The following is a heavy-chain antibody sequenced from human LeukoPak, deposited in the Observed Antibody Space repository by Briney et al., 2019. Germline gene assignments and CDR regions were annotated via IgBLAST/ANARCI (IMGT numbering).Heavy chain of an antibody. CDR3: ARRVGVAGLYY. Sequence: SETLSLTCTVSGGSISSSSYYWGWIRQPPGKGLEWIGSIYYSGSTYYNPSLKSRVTISVDTSKNQFSLKLSSVTAADTAVYYCARRVGVAGLYYWGQGTLVTVSS. CDR2: IYYSGST. J-gene: IGHJ4*02. V-gene: IGHV4-39*01. D-gene: IGHD6-19*01. CDR1: GGSISSSSYY.